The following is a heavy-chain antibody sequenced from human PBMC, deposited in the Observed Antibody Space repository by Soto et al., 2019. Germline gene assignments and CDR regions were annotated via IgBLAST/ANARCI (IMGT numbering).Heavy chain of an antibody. V-gene: IGHV1-2*02. CDR1: GYTFTGYY. CDR3: ARERGGATNYDFWSGNYGMDV. D-gene: IGHD3-3*01. Sequence: ASVKVSCKASGYTFTGYYMHWVRQAPGQGLEWMGWINPNSGGTNYAQKFQGRVTMTRDTSISTAYMELSRLRSDDTAVYYCARERGGATNYDFWSGNYGMDVWGQGTTVTVSS. J-gene: IGHJ6*02. CDR2: INPNSGGT.